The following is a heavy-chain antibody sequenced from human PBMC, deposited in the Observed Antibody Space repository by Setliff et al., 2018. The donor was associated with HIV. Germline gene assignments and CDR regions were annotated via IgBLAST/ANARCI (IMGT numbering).Heavy chain of an antibody. V-gene: IGHV4-39*01. CDR2: IYYTGNP. Sequence: SETLSLTCTVPGRSISSSTYYWGWLRQPPGKGLEWIGSIYYTGNPQYNPSLKSRVTISVDTSKNQFSLQLRSVTAADTAVYYCARPGMATLKVWVDNWGQGTLVTVSS. CDR3: ARPGMATLKVWVDN. D-gene: IGHD5-12*01. J-gene: IGHJ5*02. CDR1: GRSISSSTYY.